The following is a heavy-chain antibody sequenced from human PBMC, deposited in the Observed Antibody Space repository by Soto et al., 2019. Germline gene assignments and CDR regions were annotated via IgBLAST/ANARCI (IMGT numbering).Heavy chain of an antibody. J-gene: IGHJ4*02. Sequence: LSLTCTVSGGSISSYYWSWIRQPPGKGLEWIGYIYYSGSTNYNPSLKSRVTISVDTSKNQFSLKLSSVTAADTAAYYCARHYYDSSGYYPLDYWGQGTLVTVSS. CDR1: GGSISSYY. CDR3: ARHYYDSSGYYPLDY. V-gene: IGHV4-59*01. CDR2: IYYSGST. D-gene: IGHD3-22*01.